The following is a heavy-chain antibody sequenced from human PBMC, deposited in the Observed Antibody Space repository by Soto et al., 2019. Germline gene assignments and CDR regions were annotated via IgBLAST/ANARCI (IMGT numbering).Heavy chain of an antibody. V-gene: IGHV1-2*04. CDR1: GYTFTGYY. D-gene: IGHD1-1*01. CDR3: ARDRNRRDGMDV. Sequence: ASVKVSCKASGYTFTGYYMHRVRQAPGQGLEWMGWINPNSGGTNYAQKFQGWVTMTRDTSISTAYMELSRLRSDDTAVYYCARDRNRRDGMDVWGQGTTVTVSS. CDR2: INPNSGGT. J-gene: IGHJ6*02.